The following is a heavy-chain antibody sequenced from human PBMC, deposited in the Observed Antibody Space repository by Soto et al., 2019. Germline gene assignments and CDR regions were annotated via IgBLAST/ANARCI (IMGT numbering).Heavy chain of an antibody. CDR3: AKDLLMIKFGGVIDQFDC. CDR1: GFTFSYYA. Sequence: GGSLRLSCAASGFTFSYYAMRWVRQTPGKALEWVSGISGGDDSTYYADSVKGRFTISRENSKYTLYLQMNSLTAEDTAVYYCAKDLLMIKFGGVIDQFDCWGQGTLVTASS. J-gene: IGHJ4*02. V-gene: IGHV3-23*01. CDR2: ISGGDDST. D-gene: IGHD3-16*02.